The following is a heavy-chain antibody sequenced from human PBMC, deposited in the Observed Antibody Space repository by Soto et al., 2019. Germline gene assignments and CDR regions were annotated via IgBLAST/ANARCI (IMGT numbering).Heavy chain of an antibody. CDR3: ARGSRFHSGYSSGWYLDY. Sequence: QSQTLSLTCAVSGGSFSGYYWSWIRPPPGKGLEWIGEINHSGSTNYNPSLKSRVTISVDTSKNQFSLKLSSVTAADTAVYYCARGSRFHSGYSSGWYLDYWGQGTLVTVSS. CDR1: GGSFSGYY. CDR2: INHSGST. J-gene: IGHJ4*02. V-gene: IGHV4-34*01. D-gene: IGHD6-19*01.